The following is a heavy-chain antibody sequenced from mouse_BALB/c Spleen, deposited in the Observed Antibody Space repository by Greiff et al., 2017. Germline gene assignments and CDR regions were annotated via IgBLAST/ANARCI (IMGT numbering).Heavy chain of an antibody. CDR3: ARYYGSSLYYFDY. V-gene: IGHV3-2*02. D-gene: IGHD1-1*01. Sequence: VQLKESGPGLVKPSQSLSLTCTVTGYSITSDYAWNWIRQFPGNKLEWMGYISYSGSTSYNPSLKSRISITRDTSKNQFFLQLNSVTTEDTATYYCARYYGSSLYYFDYWGQGTTLTVSS. CDR1: GYSITSDYA. J-gene: IGHJ2*01. CDR2: ISYSGST.